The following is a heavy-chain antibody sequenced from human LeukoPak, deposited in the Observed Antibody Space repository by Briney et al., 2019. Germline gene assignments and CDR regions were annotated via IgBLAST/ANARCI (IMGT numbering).Heavy chain of an antibody. J-gene: IGHJ4*02. V-gene: IGHV3-30-3*01. D-gene: IGHD5/OR15-5a*01. CDR3: ARSASNFYDQTD. CDR2: ISYDGDNE. Sequence: GGSLRLSCAASGFTFSNFAMHWVRQAPGKGLEWVAVISYDGDNEYYADSVKGQFTISRDNSKDRLYLQMSSLRPEDTAMYYCARSASNFYDQTDWGQGTLVTVSS. CDR1: GFTFSNFA.